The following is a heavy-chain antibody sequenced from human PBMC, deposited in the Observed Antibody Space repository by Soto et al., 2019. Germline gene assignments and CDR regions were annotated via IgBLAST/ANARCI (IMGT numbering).Heavy chain of an antibody. CDR2: ISTYNGDA. Sequence: QVQLVQSGAGVRKPGASVKVYCKTSGYTFSRSGLSWVRQAPGQGLEWMGWISTYNGDANYAQKLQGRVTMTTDTSACTAFMELGRLTSHDPAVYYCARSGSVPYYYYGLDVWGQGTTVTVSS. J-gene: IGHJ6*02. CDR3: ARSGSVPYYYYGLDV. CDR1: GYTFSRSG. V-gene: IGHV1-18*01. D-gene: IGHD1-26*01.